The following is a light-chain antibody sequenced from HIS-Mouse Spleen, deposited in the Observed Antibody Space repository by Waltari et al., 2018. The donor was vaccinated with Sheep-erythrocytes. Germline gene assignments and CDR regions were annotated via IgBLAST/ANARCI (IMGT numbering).Light chain of an antibody. CDR1: SSDVGSYNL. J-gene: IGLJ2*01. Sequence: ITISCTGTSSDVGSYNLVSWYQQHPGKAPKLMIYEGSKRPSGVSNRFSGSKSGNTASLTISGLQAEDEADYYCCSYAGSSTLVFGGGTKLTVL. V-gene: IGLV2-23*01. CDR2: EGS. CDR3: CSYAGSSTLV.